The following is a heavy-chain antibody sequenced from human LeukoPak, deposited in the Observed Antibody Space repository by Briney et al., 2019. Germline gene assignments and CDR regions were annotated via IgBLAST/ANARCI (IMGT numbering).Heavy chain of an antibody. J-gene: IGHJ6*02. CDR1: GGTFRRYT. V-gene: IGHV1-69*04. CDR2: IIPILGIA. CDR3: ARERLELRGDYYYYYGRDV. D-gene: IGHD1-7*01. Sequence: GASVKVSCKASGGTFRRYTISWVRQAPAHGLEWTGRIIPILGIANYAQKFQGRVTIAADKSTSTAYMELSSLRSEDTAVYYCARERLELRGDYYYYYGRDVWGQGTTVTVSS.